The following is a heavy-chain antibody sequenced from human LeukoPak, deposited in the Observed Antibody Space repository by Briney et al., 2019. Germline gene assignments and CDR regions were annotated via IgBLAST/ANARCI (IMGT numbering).Heavy chain of an antibody. J-gene: IGHJ6*02. D-gene: IGHD1-26*01. V-gene: IGHV3-74*01. CDR1: GITFGNNW. Sequence: QPGGSLRLSCAASGITFGNNWMHWVRQGPGKGLVWISRINSDGGGAIYADSVKGRFTVSRDNAKNTLYLQMNSLRAEDTAVYYCARAFYSMGSGVYYYYGMDVWGQGTTVTVSS. CDR2: INSDGGGA. CDR3: ARAFYSMGSGVYYYYGMDV.